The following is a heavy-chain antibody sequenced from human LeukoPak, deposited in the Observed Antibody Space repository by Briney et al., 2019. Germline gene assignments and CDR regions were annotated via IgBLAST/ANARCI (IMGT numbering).Heavy chain of an antibody. CDR3: ARTRELLGDRYYFDY. CDR2: IIPIFGTA. V-gene: IGHV1-69*13. CDR1: GGTFSSYA. J-gene: IGHJ4*02. D-gene: IGHD1-26*01. Sequence: GASVKVSCKASGGTFSSYAISWVRQAPGQGLEWMGGIIPIFGTANYAQKFQGRVTITADESTSTAYMELSSLRSEDTAVYYCARTRELLGDRYYFDYWGQGTLVTVSS.